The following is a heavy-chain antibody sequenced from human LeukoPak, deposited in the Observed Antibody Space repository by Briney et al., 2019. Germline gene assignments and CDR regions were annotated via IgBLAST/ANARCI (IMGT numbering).Heavy chain of an antibody. Sequence: GGSLRLSCAASGFTFSSYWMNWARQAPGKGLGWVASINHNGNVNYYVDSVKGRFAISRDNAKNSLYLQMSNLRAEDTAVYFCARGGGLDVWGQGATVTVSS. J-gene: IGHJ6*02. D-gene: IGHD3-16*01. CDR1: GFTFSSYW. CDR3: ARGGGLDV. V-gene: IGHV3-7*03. CDR2: INHNGNVN.